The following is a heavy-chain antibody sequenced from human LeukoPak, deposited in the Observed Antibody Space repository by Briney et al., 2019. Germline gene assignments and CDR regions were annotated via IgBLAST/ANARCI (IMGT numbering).Heavy chain of an antibody. CDR2: ITSGGST. CDR1: GFTFSIYA. V-gene: IGHV3-23*01. J-gene: IGHJ4*02. CDR3: SRDGRAPGIYFDF. Sequence: GGSLRLSCAASGFTFSIYAMSWVRQAPGKGLEWVSTITSGGSTYYADSVKGRFTISRDNSKKTLYLQMNSLGPEDSALYYCSRDGRAPGIYFDFWGQGALVTTSS.